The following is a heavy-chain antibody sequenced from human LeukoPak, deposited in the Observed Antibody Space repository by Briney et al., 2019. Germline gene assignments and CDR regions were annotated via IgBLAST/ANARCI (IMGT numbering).Heavy chain of an antibody. CDR3: ARGYSSIDY. CDR2: MNPNSGNT. CDR1: GYTFTSYD. Sequence: VASVKVSCTASGYTFTSYDINWVRQAPGQGLEWMGWMNPNSGNTGYAQKFQGRVTITRNTSISTAYMELSSLRSEDTAVYYCARGYSSIDYWGQGTLVTVSS. V-gene: IGHV1-8*03. J-gene: IGHJ4*02. D-gene: IGHD6-19*01.